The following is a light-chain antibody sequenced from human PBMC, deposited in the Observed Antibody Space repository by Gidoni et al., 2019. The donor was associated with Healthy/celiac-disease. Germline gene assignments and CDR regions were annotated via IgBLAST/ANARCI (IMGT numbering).Light chain of an antibody. Sequence: TITCRASQSNSSYLNWYQQKPGKAAKLLIYAASSLQSGVPSRFSGSGSGTDFTLTISSRQPEDYATYYCQQSYSTHPYTCXQXTKLEIK. J-gene: IGKJ2*01. V-gene: IGKV1-39*01. CDR1: QSNSSY. CDR3: QQSYSTHPYT. CDR2: AAS.